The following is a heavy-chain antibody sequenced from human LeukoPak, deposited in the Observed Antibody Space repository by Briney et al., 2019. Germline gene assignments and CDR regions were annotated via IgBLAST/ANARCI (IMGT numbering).Heavy chain of an antibody. CDR1: GFTFDDHA. CDR2: ISWYSGNI. V-gene: IGHV3-9*01. Sequence: GGSLRLFCVASGFTFDDHAMHWVRQAPGKGLEWVSSISWYSGNIGYADSVKGRFSISRDNAKNTLYLEMNSLRTDDTALYFCARDVWRRAFYYAMDVWGLGTTVAVSS. J-gene: IGHJ6*02. CDR3: ARDVWRRAFYYAMDV. D-gene: IGHD2-21*01.